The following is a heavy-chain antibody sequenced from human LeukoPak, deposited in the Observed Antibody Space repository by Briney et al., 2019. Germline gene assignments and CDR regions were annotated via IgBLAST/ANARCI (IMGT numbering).Heavy chain of an antibody. CDR2: IYYSGST. CDR3: ARVGYYDSSGYYTHHWFDP. CDR1: GGSIISYY. J-gene: IGHJ5*02. V-gene: IGHV4-59*01. Sequence: SETLSVTCTVSGGSIISYYWSWIRQPPGKGLEWIGYIYYSGSTNYNPSLKSRVTISVDTSKNQFSLKLSSVTAADTAVYYCARVGYYDSSGYYTHHWFDPWGQGTLVTVSS. D-gene: IGHD3-22*01.